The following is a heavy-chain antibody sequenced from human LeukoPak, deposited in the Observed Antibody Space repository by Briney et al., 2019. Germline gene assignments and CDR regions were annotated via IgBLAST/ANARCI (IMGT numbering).Heavy chain of an antibody. V-gene: IGHV4-59*08. CDR3: ARHRSWDSSSWFDY. D-gene: IGHD6-13*01. J-gene: IGHJ4*02. CDR1: GGSISSYY. CDR2: IYYSGST. Sequence: PSETLSLTCTVPGGSISSYYWSWIRQPPGKGLEWIGYIYYSGSTNYNPSLKSRVTISVDTSKNQFSLKLSSVTAADTAVYYCARHRSWDSSSWFDYWGQGTLVTVSS.